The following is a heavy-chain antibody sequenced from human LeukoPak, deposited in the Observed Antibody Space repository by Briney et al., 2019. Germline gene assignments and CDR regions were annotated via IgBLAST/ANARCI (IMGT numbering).Heavy chain of an antibody. CDR1: GGSVSSYY. D-gene: IGHD2-2*03. CDR2: MYYSGST. V-gene: IGHV4-59*02. CDR3: ARIWIWYFDL. Sequence: SETLSLTCTVSGGSVSSYYWSWIRQPPGKGLEWIGYMYYSGSTNYNPSLKSRVTISIDTSKNQFSLKLSSVTAADTAVYYCARIWIWYFDLWGRGTLVTVSS. J-gene: IGHJ2*01.